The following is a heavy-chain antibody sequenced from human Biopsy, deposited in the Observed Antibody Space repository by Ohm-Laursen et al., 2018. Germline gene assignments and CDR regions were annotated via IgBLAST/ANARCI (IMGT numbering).Heavy chain of an antibody. Sequence: GTLSITCTVYGESFNGYYWSWIRQTPGKGLEWIGEINHSGRTNYNPSLKSRVTISVDTSKNQFSLKVRSVAAADTAVYYCVRGVDYYDPYHYYALDVWGQGTTVTVSS. CDR2: INHSGRT. V-gene: IGHV4-34*01. CDR3: VRGVDYYDPYHYYALDV. D-gene: IGHD3-22*01. J-gene: IGHJ6*02. CDR1: GESFNGYY.